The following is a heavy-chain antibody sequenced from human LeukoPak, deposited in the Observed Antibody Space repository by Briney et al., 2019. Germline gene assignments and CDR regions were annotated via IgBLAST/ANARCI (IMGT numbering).Heavy chain of an antibody. V-gene: IGHV3-7*03. D-gene: IGHD2-2*01. Sequence: GGSLRLSCAASGFTFSSYWMSWVRQAPGKGLEWVANIKQDGSEKYYADSVKGRFTISRDNAKNSLYLQMNSLRAEDTAVYYCAREFGYQLEDAFDIWGQGTMVTVSS. CDR3: AREFGYQLEDAFDI. CDR2: IKQDGSEK. J-gene: IGHJ3*02. CDR1: GFTFSSYW.